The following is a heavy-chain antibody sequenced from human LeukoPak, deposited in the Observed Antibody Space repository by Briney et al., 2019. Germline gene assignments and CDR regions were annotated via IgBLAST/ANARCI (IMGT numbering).Heavy chain of an antibody. Sequence: TGGSLRLSCAASGFTFSNYWMHWVRQAPGKGLEWVSAISGSGGSTYYADSVKGRFTISRDNSKNTLYLQMNSLRAEDTAVYYCAKDRRGDRYYFDYWGQGTLVTVSS. V-gene: IGHV3-23*01. CDR3: AKDRRGDRYYFDY. CDR2: ISGSGGST. CDR1: GFTFSNYW. D-gene: IGHD2-21*02. J-gene: IGHJ4*02.